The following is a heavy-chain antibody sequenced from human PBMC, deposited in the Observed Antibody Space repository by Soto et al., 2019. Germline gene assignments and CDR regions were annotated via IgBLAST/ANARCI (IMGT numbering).Heavy chain of an antibody. CDR2: ISYDGSNK. V-gene: IGHV3-30*18. CDR1: GFTFSSYG. D-gene: IGHD3-10*01. CDR3: AKGDYGSGSYYTYYYYGMDV. J-gene: IGHJ6*02. Sequence: PGGSLRLSCAASGFTFSSYGMHWVRQAPGKGLEWVAVISYDGSNKYYADSVKGRFTISRDNSKNTLYLQMNSLRAEDTAVYYCAKGDYGSGSYYTYYYYGMDVWGQGTTVTVSS.